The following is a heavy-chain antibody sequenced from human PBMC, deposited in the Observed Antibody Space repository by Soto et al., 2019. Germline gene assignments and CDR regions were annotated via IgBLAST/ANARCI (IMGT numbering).Heavy chain of an antibody. D-gene: IGHD1-26*01. J-gene: IGHJ6*01. V-gene: IGHV3-23*01. CDR1: GFTFSNYA. CDR3: AKDRIVGDSYYYYGMDV. CDR2: VSATAGTT. Sequence: PGGSLRLSCAASGFTFSNYAMSWVRQAPGKGLEWVSLVSATAGTTYYTDSVKGRFTISRDNSRNTVYLQMNSLRAEDTAVYYCAKDRIVGDSYYYYGMDVRGQGTTVTVSS.